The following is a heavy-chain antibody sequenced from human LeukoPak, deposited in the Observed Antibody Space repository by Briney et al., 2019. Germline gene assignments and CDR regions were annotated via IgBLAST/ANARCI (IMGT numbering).Heavy chain of an antibody. J-gene: IGHJ4*02. V-gene: IGHV3-43*01. CDR1: GFTFDDYT. CDR3: AKTGSKIVLWSYFDY. Sequence: GGSLRLSCAASGFTFDDYTMHRVRQAPGKGLEWVSLISWDGGSTYYADSVKGRFTISRDNSKNSLYLQMNSLRTEDTALYYCAKTGSKIVLWSYFDYWGQGTLVTVSS. D-gene: IGHD3-10*01. CDR2: ISWDGGST.